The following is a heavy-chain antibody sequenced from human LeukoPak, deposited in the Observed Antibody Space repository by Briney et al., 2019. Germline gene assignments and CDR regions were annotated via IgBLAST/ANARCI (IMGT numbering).Heavy chain of an antibody. CDR1: GGSISSGGYY. Sequence: PSETLSLTCTVSGGSISSGGYYWSWIRQHPGKGLEWIGYIYYSGSTYYNPSLKSRVTISVDTSKNQFSLKLSSVTAADTAVHYCARDTSDYDFWSGYRIWGQGTLVTVSS. CDR3: ARDTSDYDFWSGYRI. CDR2: IYYSGST. V-gene: IGHV4-31*03. J-gene: IGHJ4*02. D-gene: IGHD3-3*01.